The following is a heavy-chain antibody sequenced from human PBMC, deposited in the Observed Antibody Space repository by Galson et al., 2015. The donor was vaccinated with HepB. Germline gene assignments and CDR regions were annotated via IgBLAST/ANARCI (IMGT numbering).Heavy chain of an antibody. CDR3: ARGIVVAPVWGAFDI. Sequence: TLSLTCAVSGGSISSDGYSWSWIRQPPGKGLEWIGYIYHSGSTYYNPSLKSRVTISVDRSKNQFSLKLSSVTAADTAVYHCARGIVVAPVWGAFDIWGQGTMVTVSS. CDR1: GGSISSDGYS. V-gene: IGHV4-30-2*01. D-gene: IGHD3-22*01. J-gene: IGHJ3*02. CDR2: IYHSGST.